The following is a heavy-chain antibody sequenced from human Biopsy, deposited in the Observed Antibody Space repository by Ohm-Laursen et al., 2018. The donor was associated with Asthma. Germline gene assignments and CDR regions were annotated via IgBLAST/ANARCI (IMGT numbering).Heavy chain of an antibody. Sequence: SLRLSCTASGFNFDDFAMHWVRQAPGKGLEWVAATTWNSGSRVYAVSVKGRFTISRDNAQNSLYLHMNGLKPEDTAVYYCAKPLNTYNFYAYDVWGQGATAVVSS. CDR2: TTWNSGSR. CDR1: GFNFDDFA. CDR3: AKPLNTYNFYAYDV. J-gene: IGHJ6*02. D-gene: IGHD5/OR15-5a*01. V-gene: IGHV3-9*01.